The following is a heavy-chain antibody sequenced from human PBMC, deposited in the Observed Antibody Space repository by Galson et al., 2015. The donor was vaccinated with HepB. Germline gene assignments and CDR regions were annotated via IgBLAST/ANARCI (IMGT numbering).Heavy chain of an antibody. CDR1: GGTFSSYA. CDR3: ARNIYDSSGCDV. J-gene: IGHJ6*02. Sequence: SVKVSCKASGGTFSSYAISWVRQAPGQGLELMGGIIPIFGTANYAQKFQGRVTITADESTSTAYMELSSLRSEDTAVYYCARNIYDSSGCDVWGQGTTVTVSS. CDR2: IIPIFGTA. V-gene: IGHV1-69*13. D-gene: IGHD3-22*01.